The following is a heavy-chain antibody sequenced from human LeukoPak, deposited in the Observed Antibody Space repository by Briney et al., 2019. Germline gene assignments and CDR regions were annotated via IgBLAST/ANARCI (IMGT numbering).Heavy chain of an antibody. D-gene: IGHD5/OR15-5a*01. V-gene: IGHV4-59*08. CDR3: ARHHIVSTGTFDY. CDR1: GGSISGYH. CDR2: IYYGGST. J-gene: IGHJ4*02. Sequence: SETLSLTCTVSGGSISGYHWSWIRQPPGKGLEWIGYIYYGGSTNYNPSLKSRVTISLDTSKNQLSLKLNSVTAADTAVYYCARHHIVSTGTFDYWGQGTLVTVSS.